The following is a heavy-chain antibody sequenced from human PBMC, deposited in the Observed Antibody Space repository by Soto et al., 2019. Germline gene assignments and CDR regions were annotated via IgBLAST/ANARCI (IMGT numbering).Heavy chain of an antibody. V-gene: IGHV3-73*01. CDR2: IRSKADSYAT. Sequence: AGGSLRLSCAASGFTFSGSVMYWVRQTSGKGLEWVGRIRSKADSYATAYAASVKGRFTISRDDSKNTVYLQMNSLKTEDTAVYYCSRNIDYAFDIWGQGTMVTVSS. D-gene: IGHD2-15*01. J-gene: IGHJ3*02. CDR1: GFTFSGSV. CDR3: SRNIDYAFDI.